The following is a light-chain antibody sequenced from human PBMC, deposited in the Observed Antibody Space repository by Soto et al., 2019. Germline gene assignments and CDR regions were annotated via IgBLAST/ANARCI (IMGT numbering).Light chain of an antibody. CDR3: LQDCAYPLT. Sequence: AIQMTQSPSSLSASVGDRVTITCRASQGVSNDVGWYQQKPGKAPRILIYAASTFQSGVPSRFSGSKSATDFNLTISSLQPEDFATSYCLQDCAYPLTFGGGTKVEIK. V-gene: IGKV1-6*01. J-gene: IGKJ4*01. CDR1: QGVSND. CDR2: AAS.